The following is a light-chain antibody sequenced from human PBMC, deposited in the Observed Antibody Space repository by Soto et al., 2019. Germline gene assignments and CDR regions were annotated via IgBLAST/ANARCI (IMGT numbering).Light chain of an antibody. CDR2: KAS. J-gene: IGKJ1*01. Sequence: EILLTKSASALSGSLGDRVTITCRASQTIXSWLAWYQRKPGKAPKLLXYKASTLKTGCPSSFSGSGSGTDFTRTISSPQPADCDTYYCQHYNIDSEAFGQGTKVDIK. CDR3: QHYNIDSEA. CDR1: QTIXSW. V-gene: IGKV1-5*03.